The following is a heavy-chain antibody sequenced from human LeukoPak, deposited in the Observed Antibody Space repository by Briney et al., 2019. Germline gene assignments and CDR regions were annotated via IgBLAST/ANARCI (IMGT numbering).Heavy chain of an antibody. CDR1: GGSFSGYY. CDR2: INHSGST. CDR3: ARGARGSSYGYRWSAFDI. J-gene: IGHJ3*02. D-gene: IGHD5-18*01. Sequence: SETLSLTCAVYGGSFSGYYWSWIRQPPGKGLEWIGEINHSGSTNYNPSLKSRVTISVDTSKNQFSLKLSSVTAADTAVYYCARGARGSSYGYRWSAFDIWGQGTMVTVSS. V-gene: IGHV4-34*01.